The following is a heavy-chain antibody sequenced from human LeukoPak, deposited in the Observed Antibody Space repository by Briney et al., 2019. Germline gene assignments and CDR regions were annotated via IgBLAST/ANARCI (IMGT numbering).Heavy chain of an antibody. CDR1: GFTFSTYA. D-gene: IGHD3-10*01. J-gene: IGHJ4*02. Sequence: GGSLRLSCTASGFTFSTYAMTWVRQAPGKGLEWVSSISGGAGSTYYADSVKGRFTISRANSENALYLQMHSLRAEDTAVYYCAKDLVTGSLDYWGLGTLVTVSS. CDR2: ISGGAGST. CDR3: AKDLVTGSLDY. V-gene: IGHV3-23*01.